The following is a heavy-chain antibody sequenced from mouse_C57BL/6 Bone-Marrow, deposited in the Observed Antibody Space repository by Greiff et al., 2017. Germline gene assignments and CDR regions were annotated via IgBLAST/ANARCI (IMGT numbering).Heavy chain of an antibody. Sequence: EVQLQQSGPELVKPGASVKISCKASGYTFTDYYMNWVKQSHGKSLEWIGDINPNNGGTSYNQKFKGKATLTVDKSSSTAYMELRSLTSEDSAVYYCASPYYYGSSPFDYGGQGTTLTVSS. CDR3: ASPYYYGSSPFDY. V-gene: IGHV1-26*01. D-gene: IGHD1-1*01. J-gene: IGHJ2*01. CDR1: GYTFTDYY. CDR2: INPNNGGT.